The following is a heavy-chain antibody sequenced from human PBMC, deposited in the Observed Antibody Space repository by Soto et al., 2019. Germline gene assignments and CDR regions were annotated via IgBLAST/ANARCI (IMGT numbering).Heavy chain of an antibody. CDR2: TYYRSKWYN. CDR3: ARGRVNAFDI. Sequence: PSQTLSLTCAISGDSVSSNSVAWNWIRQSPSRGLEWLGRTYYRSKWYNDYGVTVKGRITINPDTSKNQFSLQLNSVTPEDTAVYYCARGRVNAFDIRGQGTMVTVSS. D-gene: IGHD3-22*01. CDR1: GDSVSSNSVA. V-gene: IGHV6-1*01. J-gene: IGHJ3*02.